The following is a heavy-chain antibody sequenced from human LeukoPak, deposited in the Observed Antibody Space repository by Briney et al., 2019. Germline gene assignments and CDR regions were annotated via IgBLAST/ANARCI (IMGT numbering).Heavy chain of an antibody. CDR3: ARQRSYYDSSGTFDY. Sequence: SETLSLTCTVSGGSISSSSYYWGWIRQPPGKGLEGIGSIYYSGSTYYNPSLKSRVTISVDTSNNQFSLKLSSVTAADTAVYYCARQRSYYDSSGTFDYWGQGTLVTVSS. CDR1: GGSISSSSYY. V-gene: IGHV4-39*01. D-gene: IGHD3-22*01. J-gene: IGHJ4*02. CDR2: IYYSGST.